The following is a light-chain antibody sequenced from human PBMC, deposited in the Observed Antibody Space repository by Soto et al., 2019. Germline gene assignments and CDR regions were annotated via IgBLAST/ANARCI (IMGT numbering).Light chain of an antibody. Sequence: EIVLPPPPGTLSLSPGERATLSCRASQSVSSSYLAWYQQKPGQAPRLLIYGASSRATGIPDRLSGSGSGTDFTLTISRLEPEDFAVYYCQQYGSSPWTFGQGTKVDIK. J-gene: IGKJ1*01. CDR1: QSVSSSY. V-gene: IGKV3-20*01. CDR3: QQYGSSPWT. CDR2: GAS.